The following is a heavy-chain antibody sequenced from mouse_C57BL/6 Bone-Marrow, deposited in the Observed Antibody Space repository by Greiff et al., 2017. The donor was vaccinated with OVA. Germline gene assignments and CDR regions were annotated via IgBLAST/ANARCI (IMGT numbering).Heavy chain of an antibody. CDR2: ISSGGSYT. D-gene: IGHD1-1*01. V-gene: IGHV5-6*02. CDR3: ARRGSRKECDV. Sequence: EVMLVESGGDLVKPGGSLKLSCAASGFTFSSYGMSWVRQTPDKRLEWVATISSGGSYTYYPDSVKGRFTISRDNAKNTLYLQMSSLKSEDTAMYYCARRGSRKECDVWGTGTTVTVSS. J-gene: IGHJ1*03. CDR1: GFTFSSYG.